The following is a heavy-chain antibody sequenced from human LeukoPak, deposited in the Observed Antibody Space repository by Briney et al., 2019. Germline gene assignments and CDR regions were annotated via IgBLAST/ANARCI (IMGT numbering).Heavy chain of an antibody. D-gene: IGHD2-21*02. J-gene: IGHJ4*02. CDR1: GFTFSSYA. CDR3: AKDRQDVVVTAIRFDS. Sequence: GGSLRLSCAASGFTFSSYAMTWVRQAPGRGLEWVSSISGSGAKTYYADSVKDRITISRDNSKNTLYLQMDSLRAGDTALYYCAKDRQDVVVTAIRFDSWGQGTLVTVSS. V-gene: IGHV3-23*01. CDR2: ISGSGAKT.